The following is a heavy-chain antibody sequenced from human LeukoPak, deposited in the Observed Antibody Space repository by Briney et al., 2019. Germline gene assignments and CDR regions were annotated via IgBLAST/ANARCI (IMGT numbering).Heavy chain of an antibody. D-gene: IGHD6-13*01. CDR1: GFTFSSYA. J-gene: IGHJ6*02. CDR2: ISSSSSYI. V-gene: IGHV3-21*01. CDR3: ARARPLPPYSSSWYGMDV. Sequence: GGSLRLSCAASGFTFSSYAMSWVRQAPGKGLEWVSSISSSSSYIYYADSVKGRFTISRDNAKNSLYLQMNSLRAEDTAVYYCARARPLPPYSSSWYGMDVWGQGTTVTVSS.